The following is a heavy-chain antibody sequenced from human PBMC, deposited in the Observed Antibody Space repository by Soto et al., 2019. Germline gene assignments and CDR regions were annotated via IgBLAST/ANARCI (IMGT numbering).Heavy chain of an antibody. V-gene: IGHV3-30*18. Sequence: GGSLRLSCAASGFTFNIYGMHWVRQAPDKGLEWVALISYDGSNQYYADSVKGRFTISRDNSKNTLFLQMNSLRADDTAVYYCAKDQASGQGSFDSWGQGXLVTVYS. J-gene: IGHJ4*02. CDR2: ISYDGSNQ. CDR1: GFTFNIYG. CDR3: AKDQASGQGSFDS.